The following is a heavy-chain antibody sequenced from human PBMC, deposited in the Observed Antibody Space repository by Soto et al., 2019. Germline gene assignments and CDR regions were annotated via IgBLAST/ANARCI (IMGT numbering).Heavy chain of an antibody. CDR3: ASEDIVVVPAAMHYYYGMDV. CDR1: GGTFSSYA. D-gene: IGHD2-2*01. Sequence: QVQLVQSGAEVKKPGSSVKVSCKASGGTFSSYAISWVRQAPGQGLEWMGGIIPIFGTANYAQKFQGRVTITADESTSTAYMEQGSLKSEDTAVYYCASEDIVVVPAAMHYYYGMDVWGQGTTVTVSS. V-gene: IGHV1-69*01. CDR2: IIPIFGTA. J-gene: IGHJ6*02.